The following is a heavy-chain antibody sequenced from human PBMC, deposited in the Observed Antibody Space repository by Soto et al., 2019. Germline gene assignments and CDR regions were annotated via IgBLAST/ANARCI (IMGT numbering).Heavy chain of an antibody. D-gene: IGHD3-9*01. CDR2: IYYSGST. CDR3: AREAGLRYPFDP. J-gene: IGHJ5*02. V-gene: IGHV4-59*01. CDR1: GDSINSYY. Sequence: SETLSLTCTVSGDSINSYYWSWIRQPPGKGLEWLGYIYYSGSTNYNPSLKSRVTISVDTSKDQFSLKLSSVTAADTAVYYCAREAGLRYPFDPWGQGTLVTVSS.